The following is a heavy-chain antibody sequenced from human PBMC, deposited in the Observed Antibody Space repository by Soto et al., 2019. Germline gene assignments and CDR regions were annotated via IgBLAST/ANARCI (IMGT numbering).Heavy chain of an antibody. CDR1: GFTFSSYA. CDR3: AKDPYSSSWYNWFDP. D-gene: IGHD6-13*01. V-gene: IGHV3-23*01. CDR2: ISGSGGST. J-gene: IGHJ5*02. Sequence: GGSLRLSCAASGFTFSSYAMSWVRQAPGKGLEWVSAISGSGGSTYYADSVKGRFTISRDNSKNTLYLQMNSLRAEDTAVYYCAKDPYSSSWYNWFDPWGQGTLVTVSS.